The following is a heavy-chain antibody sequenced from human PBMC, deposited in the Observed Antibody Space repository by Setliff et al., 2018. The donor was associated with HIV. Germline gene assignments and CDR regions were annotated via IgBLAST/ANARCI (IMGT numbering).Heavy chain of an antibody. D-gene: IGHD6-19*01. CDR2: IYPGDSDI. V-gene: IGHV5-51*01. Sequence: GESLNISCEASGYTFTNYWIGWVRQMPGKGLEWMGIIYPGDSDIIYSPSFQGQVTISADKSITTAYLQWSSLKASDTAIYYCVRHRSAVAGTRIGYCYYMDVWGKGTTVTVSS. J-gene: IGHJ6*03. CDR1: GYTFTNYW. CDR3: VRHRSAVAGTRIGYCYYMDV.